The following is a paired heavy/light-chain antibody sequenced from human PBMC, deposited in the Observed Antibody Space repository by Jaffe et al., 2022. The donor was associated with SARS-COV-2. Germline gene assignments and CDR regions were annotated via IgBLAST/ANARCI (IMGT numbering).Light chain of an antibody. Sequence: DIVMTQSPDSLAVSLGERATINCKSSQSVLYSSNNKNYLAWYQQKPGQPPKLLIYWASTRESGVPDRFSGSGSGTDFTLTISSLQAEDVAVYYCQQYYSTPLSFGGGTKVEIK. J-gene: IGKJ4*01. CDR1: QSVLYSSNNKNY. CDR3: QQYYSTPLS. V-gene: IGKV4-1*01. CDR2: WAS.
Heavy chain of an antibody. D-gene: IGHD6-13*01. J-gene: IGHJ5*02. V-gene: IGHV3-21*01. Sequence: EVQLVESGGGLVKPGGSLRLSCAASGFTFSSYSMNWVRQAPGKGLEWVSSISSSSSYIYYADSVKGRFTISRDNAKNSLYLQMNSLRAEDTAVYYCARDPGSSWYIVFGWFDPWGQGTLVTVSS. CDR2: ISSSSSYI. CDR3: ARDPGSSWYIVFGWFDP. CDR1: GFTFSSYS.